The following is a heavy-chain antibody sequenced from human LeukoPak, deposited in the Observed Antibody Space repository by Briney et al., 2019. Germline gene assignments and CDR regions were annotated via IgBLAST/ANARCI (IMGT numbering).Heavy chain of an antibody. Sequence: GGSLRLSCAASGFTFSTYWMHWVSHTPGKGLVWVSRISRDGTTTTYADSVKGRFTISRDNAKNTLYLEMNSLRAEDTAVYFCARDGVGASHDYWGQGTLVTVSS. CDR1: GFTFSTYW. CDR3: ARDGVGASHDY. D-gene: IGHD1-26*01. CDR2: ISRDGTTT. V-gene: IGHV3-74*01. J-gene: IGHJ4*02.